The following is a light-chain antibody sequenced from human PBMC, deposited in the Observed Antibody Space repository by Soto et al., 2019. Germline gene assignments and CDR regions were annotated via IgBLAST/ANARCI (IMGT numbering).Light chain of an antibody. CDR3: QQRYSTPT. V-gene: IGKV1-39*01. CDR1: QSISNY. CDR2: AAS. Sequence: DLQMTQSPSSLSASVGDRVTITCRASQSISNYLNWYQQKPGKAPKLLIYAASSLQTGVPSRFSGSGSGTDFTLTISSLQSEDFATYFCQQRYSTPTFGQGTRLDIK. J-gene: IGKJ5*01.